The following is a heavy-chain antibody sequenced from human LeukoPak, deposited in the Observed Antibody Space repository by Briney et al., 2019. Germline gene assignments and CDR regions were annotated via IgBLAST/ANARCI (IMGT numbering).Heavy chain of an antibody. D-gene: IGHD1-1*01. Sequence: GGSLRLSCAASGFTFSSYAMSWVRQAPGKGLEWVSAISGSGGSTYYAGSVKGRFTISRDNSKNTLYLQMNSLRAEDTAVYYCAPKPGPLERRQSRGYWGQGTLVTVSS. V-gene: IGHV3-23*01. J-gene: IGHJ4*02. CDR2: ISGSGGST. CDR1: GFTFSSYA. CDR3: APKPGPLERRQSRGY.